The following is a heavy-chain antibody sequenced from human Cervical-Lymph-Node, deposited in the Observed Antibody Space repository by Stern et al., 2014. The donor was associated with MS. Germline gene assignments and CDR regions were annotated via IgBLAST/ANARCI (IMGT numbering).Heavy chain of an antibody. CDR3: ARTRRVRGAHWFDP. Sequence: ESGPALVKPTQTLTLTCTFSGFSLSTSGMCVSWIRQPPGKALEWLALIDWDDDKYYSTSLKTRLTISKDTTKNQVVLTMTNMDPVDTATYYCARTRRVRGAHWFDPWGQGTLVTVSS. J-gene: IGHJ5*02. CDR2: IDWDDDK. D-gene: IGHD3-10*01. V-gene: IGHV2-70*01. CDR1: GFSLSTSGMC.